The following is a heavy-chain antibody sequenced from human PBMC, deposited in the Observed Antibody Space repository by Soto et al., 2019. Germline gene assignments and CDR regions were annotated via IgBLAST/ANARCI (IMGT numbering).Heavy chain of an antibody. CDR3: ARVRYDFWSGYSSYYYGMDV. Sequence: PGGSLRLSCAASGFTFSSYSMNWVRQAPGKGLEWVSSISSSSSYIYYADSVKGRFTISRDNAKNSLYLQMNSLRAEDTAVYYCARVRYDFWSGYSSYYYGMDVWGQGTTVTVSS. J-gene: IGHJ6*02. V-gene: IGHV3-21*01. D-gene: IGHD3-3*01. CDR1: GFTFSSYS. CDR2: ISSSSSYI.